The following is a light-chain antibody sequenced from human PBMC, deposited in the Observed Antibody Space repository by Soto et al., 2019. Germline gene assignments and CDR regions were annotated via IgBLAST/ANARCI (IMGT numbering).Light chain of an antibody. J-gene: IGKJ4*01. Sequence: EIVLTQSTATLSLSPGQRATLSCRASQSISTYLAWYQQRPGQAPRLLIYDASNRATGIPARFSGSGSGTDFTLTISSLEPEDFAVYYCQQRNSWPPLTFGGGTKVEIK. V-gene: IGKV3-11*01. CDR2: DAS. CDR1: QSISTY. CDR3: QQRNSWPPLT.